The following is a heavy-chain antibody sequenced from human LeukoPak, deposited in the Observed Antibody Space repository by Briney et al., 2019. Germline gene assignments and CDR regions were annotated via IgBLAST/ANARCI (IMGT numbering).Heavy chain of an antibody. J-gene: IGHJ6*02. Sequence: KPGGSLRLSCAASGFTFSSYSMNWVRQAPGKGLEWVSSISSSSSYIYYADSVKGRFTISRDNAKNSLYLQMNSLRAEDTAVYYCARDERYSGSYYGFYYYGMDVWGQGTTVTVSS. CDR2: ISSSSSYI. CDR3: ARDERYSGSYYGFYYYGMDV. CDR1: GFTFSSYS. D-gene: IGHD1-26*01. V-gene: IGHV3-21*01.